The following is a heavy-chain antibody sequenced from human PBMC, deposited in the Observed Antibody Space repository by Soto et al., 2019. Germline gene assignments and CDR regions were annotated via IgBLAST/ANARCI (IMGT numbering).Heavy chain of an antibody. D-gene: IGHD3-10*01. Sequence: EVQLLESGGGLVQPGGSLRLSCAASGFTFTTYAMTWVRQAPGKGLEWVSTISAGGSSTYYADSVKGRFTISRDNSKNTLYLQMNSLRAEDTAVYYCANRALEHYFDYWGQGTLVTVSS. CDR1: GFTFTTYA. V-gene: IGHV3-23*01. CDR2: ISAGGSST. CDR3: ANRALEHYFDY. J-gene: IGHJ4*02.